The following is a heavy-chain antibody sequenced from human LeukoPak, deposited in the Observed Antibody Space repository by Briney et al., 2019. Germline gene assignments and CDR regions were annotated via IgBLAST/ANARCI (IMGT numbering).Heavy chain of an antibody. V-gene: IGHV3-21*01. CDR1: GFTFSSYS. D-gene: IGHD1-14*01. J-gene: IGHJ6*03. Sequence: GGSLRLSCAASGFTFSSYSMNWVRQAPGKGLEWVSSISSSSSYIYYADSVKGRFTISRDNAKNSLYLQMNSLRAEDTAVYYCARGTRLSIDYMDVWGKGTTVTVSS. CDR3: ARGTRLSIDYMDV. CDR2: ISSSSSYI.